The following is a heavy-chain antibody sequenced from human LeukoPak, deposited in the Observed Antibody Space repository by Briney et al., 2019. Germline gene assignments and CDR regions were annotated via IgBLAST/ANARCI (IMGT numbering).Heavy chain of an antibody. CDR1: GGSISSYY. CDR2: TYYSGST. CDR3: ARTDYYGSGSYRRHGWYFDL. J-gene: IGHJ2*01. D-gene: IGHD3-10*01. Sequence: SETLSLTCTVSGGSISSYYWSWIRQPPGKGLEWIGYTYYSGSTNYNPSLKSRVTISVDTSKNQFSLKLSSVTAADTAVYYCARTDYYGSGSYRRHGWYFDLWGRGTLVTVSS. V-gene: IGHV4-59*01.